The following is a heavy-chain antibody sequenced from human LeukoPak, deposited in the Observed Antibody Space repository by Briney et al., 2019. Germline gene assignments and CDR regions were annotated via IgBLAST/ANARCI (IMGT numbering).Heavy chain of an antibody. J-gene: IGHJ4*02. D-gene: IGHD2-15*01. V-gene: IGHV3-21*01. Sequence: GGSLRLSCAASGFTFNSYSMNWVRQAPGKGLEWVSSISSSSSYIYYADSVKGRFTISRDNAKNSLYLQMNSLSTEDTAMYYCARDQSSGGRWLDYWGRGTLVTVSS. CDR2: ISSSSSYI. CDR3: ARDQSSGGRWLDY. CDR1: GFTFNSYS.